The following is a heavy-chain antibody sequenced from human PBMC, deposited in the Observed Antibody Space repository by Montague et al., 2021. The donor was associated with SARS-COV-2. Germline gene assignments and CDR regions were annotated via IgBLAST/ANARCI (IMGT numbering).Heavy chain of an antibody. CDR3: ARLWGSDIVLMVYAIKGWFDP. Sequence: SETLSLTCTVSGGSISSSSYYWGWIRQPPGKGLEWIGSIDYSGXTXYXXXXKXRVTMSVDPSKNRFSLKLSSVTAADTAVYYCARLWGSDIVLMVYAIKGWFDPWGQGTLVTVSS. V-gene: IGHV4-39*01. J-gene: IGHJ5*02. CDR1: GGSISSSSYY. D-gene: IGHD2-8*01. CDR2: IDYSGXT.